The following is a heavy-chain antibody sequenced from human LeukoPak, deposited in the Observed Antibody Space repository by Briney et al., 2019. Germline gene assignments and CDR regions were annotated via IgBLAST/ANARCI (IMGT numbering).Heavy chain of an antibody. J-gene: IGHJ4*02. V-gene: IGHV3-74*01. CDR1: GFTFSSYW. CDR3: AKRIAAPPRSFDY. CDR2: INTDGSST. D-gene: IGHD6-6*01. Sequence: PGGSLRLSCAASGFTFSSYWMHWVRQAPGKGLVWVSRINTDGSSTSYADSVKGRFTISRDNSKNTLYLQMNSLRAEDTAVYYCAKRIAAPPRSFDYWGQGILVTVSS.